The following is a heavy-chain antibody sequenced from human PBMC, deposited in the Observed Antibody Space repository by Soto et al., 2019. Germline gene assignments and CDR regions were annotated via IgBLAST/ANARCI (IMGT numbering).Heavy chain of an antibody. CDR1: GFTFSSYG. J-gene: IGHJ6*02. V-gene: IGHV3-30*18. D-gene: IGHD2-2*01. CDR3: AKDEVDIVVVPAAQPYGMDV. Sequence: LRLSCAASGFTFSSYGMHWVRQAPGKGLEWVAVISYDGSNKYYADSVKGRFTISRDNSKNTLYLQMNSRRAEDTAVYYCAKDEVDIVVVPAAQPYGMDVWGQGTTVTVSS. CDR2: ISYDGSNK.